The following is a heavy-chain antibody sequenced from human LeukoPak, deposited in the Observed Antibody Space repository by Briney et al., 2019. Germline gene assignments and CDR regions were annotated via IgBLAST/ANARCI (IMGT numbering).Heavy chain of an antibody. CDR2: IYYSGST. CDR1: GGSINSTSNY. D-gene: IGHD4-17*01. Sequence: SETLSLTCTVSGGSINSTSNYWGWIRQPPGKGLEWIGSIYYSGSTSYNPSLKSRVTISVDTSKNQFSLKLSSVTAADTAVYFCTGDYGDYYFDYWGQGTLVTVSS. J-gene: IGHJ4*02. CDR3: TGDYGDYYFDY. V-gene: IGHV4-39*07.